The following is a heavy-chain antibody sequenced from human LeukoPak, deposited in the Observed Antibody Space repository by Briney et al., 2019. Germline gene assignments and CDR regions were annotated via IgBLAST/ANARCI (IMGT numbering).Heavy chain of an antibody. V-gene: IGHV3-7*03. CDR1: GFTFSSRDW. Sequence: GGSLRLSCVASGFTFSSRDWMTWVRQAPGKGLEWVANIKQDGSEKNYVDSVKGRFTISRDNAKNSVDLQMNSLRAEDTAVYYCAKVRAPRQYYFDYWGQGTLVTVSS. J-gene: IGHJ4*02. D-gene: IGHD3-10*01. CDR2: IKQDGSEK. CDR3: AKVRAPRQYYFDY.